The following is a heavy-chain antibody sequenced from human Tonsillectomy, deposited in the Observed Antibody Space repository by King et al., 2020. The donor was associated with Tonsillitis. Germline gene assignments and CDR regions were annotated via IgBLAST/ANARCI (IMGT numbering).Heavy chain of an antibody. CDR3: AREPGNYFDS. CDR2: INQSGST. CDR1: GESLSGYY. D-gene: IGHD1-14*01. Sequence: VQLQQWGAGVLKPSETLSLTCGVYGESLSGYYWTWIRQPPGKGLEWIGEINQSGSTNYKPSPKSRVTISVDTSRNQFSLKLSSVTAADTAIYYCAREPGNYFDSWGQGTLATVSS. J-gene: IGHJ4*02. V-gene: IGHV4-34*01.